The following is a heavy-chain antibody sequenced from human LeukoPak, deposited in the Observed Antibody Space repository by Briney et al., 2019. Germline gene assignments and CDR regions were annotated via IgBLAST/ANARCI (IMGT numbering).Heavy chain of an antibody. V-gene: IGHV3-30*18. CDR3: AKDPDYGDYVNYFDY. Sequence: GGSLRLSCAASGFTFRTYVMHWVGQAPGKGGEWVAIISDDGSKRYYADSVNGRVTISRDNSKDTLYLHMNSLRAEDTAIDYGAKDPDYGDYVNYFDYWVQGTLVIVPS. CDR1: GFTFRTYV. D-gene: IGHD4-17*01. CDR2: ISDDGSKR. J-gene: IGHJ4*02.